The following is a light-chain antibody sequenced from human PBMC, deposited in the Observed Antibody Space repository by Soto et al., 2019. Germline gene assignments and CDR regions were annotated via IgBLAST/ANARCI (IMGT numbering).Light chain of an antibody. CDR1: QGIRNE. CDR2: AAS. J-gene: IGKJ4*01. Sequence: AIQVTQSPSSLSASVGDRVTITCRASQGIRNELSWYQQKPGKAPKFLIFAASNLQSGVPSRFSGSGSGTDFTLTISSLQPEDFATYFCLQDDDYPFTFDGGTRVEIK. V-gene: IGKV1-6*01. CDR3: LQDDDYPFT.